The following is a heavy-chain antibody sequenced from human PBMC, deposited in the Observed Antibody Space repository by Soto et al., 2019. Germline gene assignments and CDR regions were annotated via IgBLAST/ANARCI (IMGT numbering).Heavy chain of an antibody. V-gene: IGHV4-30-2*01. D-gene: IGHD2-21*01. CDR1: EGSIASGGYC. CDR3: ASSKYDVVAGSVWFDP. J-gene: IGHJ5*02. Sequence: TLPLRYAVSEGSIASGGYCWGWIRQPPGQCLEWIGYMYHSGNTYYNPSLKGRVTISLDHSRNQFSLRLNSVTAADTAVYFCASSKYDVVAGSVWFDPWGQGTLVTVSS. CDR2: MYHSGNT.